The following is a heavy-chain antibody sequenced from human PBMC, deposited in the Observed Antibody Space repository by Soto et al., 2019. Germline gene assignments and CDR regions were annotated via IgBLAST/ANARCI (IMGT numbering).Heavy chain of an antibody. D-gene: IGHD2-2*01. CDR1: GFTFSDYY. CDR2: ISGSGKTI. V-gene: IGHV3-11*01. J-gene: IGHJ5*02. CDR3: ARRYCISSTCYGANNWFDP. Sequence: GGSLRLSCAASGFTFSDYYMSWFRQAPGKGLEWISYISGSGKTIYFADSLRDRFTISRDNAKNSLYLQMDSLRAEDTAVYYCARRYCISSTCYGANNWFDPWGQGTLVTVSS.